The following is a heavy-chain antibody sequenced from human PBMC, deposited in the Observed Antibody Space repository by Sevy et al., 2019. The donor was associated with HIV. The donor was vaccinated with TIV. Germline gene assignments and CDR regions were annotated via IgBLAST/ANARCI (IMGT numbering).Heavy chain of an antibody. CDR1: GFTISSFW. CDR2: IKQDGSEK. V-gene: IGHV3-7*01. D-gene: IGHD1-1*01. J-gene: IGHJ4*02. Sequence: GGSLRLSCAASGFTISSFWMHWVRPAPGKGLEWVANIKQDGSEKYYVHSVKGRFTISRDNAKNSLYLQMNSLRAEDTAVYYCAREIGGGNSFWGQGTLVTVSS. CDR3: AREIGGGNSF.